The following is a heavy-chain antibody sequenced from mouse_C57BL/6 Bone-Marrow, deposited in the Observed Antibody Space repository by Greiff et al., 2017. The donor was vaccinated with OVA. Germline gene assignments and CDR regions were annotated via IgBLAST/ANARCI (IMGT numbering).Heavy chain of an antibody. CDR2: ISSGGSYT. J-gene: IGHJ2*01. CDR1: GFTFSSYG. D-gene: IGHD1-1*01. CDR3: ARQEAVVATDY. V-gene: IGHV5-6*02. Sequence: DVKLVESGGDLVKPGGSLKLSCAASGFTFSSYGMSWVRQTPDKRLEWVATISSGGSYTYYPASVKGRFTISRYNAKNTLYLQMSSLKSEDTDMYYCARQEAVVATDYWGQGTTLTVSS.